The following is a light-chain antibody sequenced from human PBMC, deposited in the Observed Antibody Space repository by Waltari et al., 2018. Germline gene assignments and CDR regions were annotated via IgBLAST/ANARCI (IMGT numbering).Light chain of an antibody. CDR3: QQRSSWPLT. CDR1: QSVSSY. J-gene: IGKJ4*01. Sequence: EIVLTQSPATLSLFLGERATLSCRASQSVSSYLAWNQQKPGQAPRLLIYDASNRATGIPARFSGSGSGTDFTLTISSLEPEDFAVYYCQQRSSWPLTFGGGTKVEIE. V-gene: IGKV3-11*01. CDR2: DAS.